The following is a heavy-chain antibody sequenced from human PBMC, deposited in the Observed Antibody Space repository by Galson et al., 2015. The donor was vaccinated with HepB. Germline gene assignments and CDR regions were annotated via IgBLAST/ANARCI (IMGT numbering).Heavy chain of an antibody. CDR3: ARNGGTYDYFAP. D-gene: IGHD1-26*01. Sequence: PALVKPTQTLTLTCTFSGFSLTTRTMRMTWLRQTPGKALEWLARIDWVDKKFYSSSLKTRLTISKDSSKNQVVLTMTNMDPVDTATYYCARNGGTYDYFAPWGQGTLVTVSS. J-gene: IGHJ5*02. CDR1: GFSLTTRTMR. CDR2: IDWVDKK. V-gene: IGHV2-70*04.